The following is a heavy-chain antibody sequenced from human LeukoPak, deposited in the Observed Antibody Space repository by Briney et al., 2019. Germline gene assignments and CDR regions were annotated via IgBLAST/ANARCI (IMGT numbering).Heavy chain of an antibody. D-gene: IGHD3-16*01. Sequence: GGSQRLSCAASGFTFSSYVMHWVRQAPGKGLEWVAVISYDGSNKYYADSVKGRFTISRDNSKNTLYLQMNSLRAEDTAVYYCAKSYDYVWGSFGGWGQGTLVTVSS. CDR1: GFTFSSYV. V-gene: IGHV3-30*18. J-gene: IGHJ4*02. CDR3: AKSYDYVWGSFGG. CDR2: ISYDGSNK.